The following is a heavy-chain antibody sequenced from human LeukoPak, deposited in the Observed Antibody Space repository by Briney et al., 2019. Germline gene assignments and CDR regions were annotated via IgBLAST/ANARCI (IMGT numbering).Heavy chain of an antibody. CDR2: TYYSGST. V-gene: IGHV4-59*01. CDR3: AREAATRYYYYGMDV. Sequence: SETLSLTCTVSGGSISSYYWSWVRQPPGKGLEWIGYTYYSGSTNYNPSLKSRVTISVDTSKNQFSLKLSSVTAADTAVYYCAREAATRYYYYGMDVWGQGTTVTVSS. J-gene: IGHJ6*02. D-gene: IGHD2-15*01. CDR1: GGSISSYY.